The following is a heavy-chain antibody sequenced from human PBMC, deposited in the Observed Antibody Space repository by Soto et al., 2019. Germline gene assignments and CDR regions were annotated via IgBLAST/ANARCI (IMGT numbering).Heavy chain of an antibody. V-gene: IGHV3-7*03. CDR1: GLTCSGHW. Sequence: GRLGESGGTLVQPGGSLRISCAASGLTCSGHWMTWVRQTPGKGPEWVANISPDGSDKSYVDSVKGRFTISRDNDKNSLSLQLDSLRAEDPDVYHCASRPAGNTYHAVFDFWGQGTLVTVSS. CDR3: ASRPAGNTYHAVFDF. CDR2: ISPDGSDK. J-gene: IGHJ4*02. D-gene: IGHD6-6*01.